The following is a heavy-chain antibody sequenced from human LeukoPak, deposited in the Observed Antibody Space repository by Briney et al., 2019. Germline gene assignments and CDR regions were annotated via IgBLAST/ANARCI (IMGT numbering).Heavy chain of an antibody. J-gene: IGHJ4*02. D-gene: IGHD3-9*01. CDR3: AKLGPYTITDY. CDR2: VSGRDGRT. V-gene: IGHV3-23*01. CDR1: GFTFSSYA. Sequence: PGRSLRLSCAASGFTFSSYAMHWVRQAPGKGLEWVSAVSGRDGRTYYADSVKGRFTISRDNSKNTLYLQMNSLRAEDTAVYYCAKLGPYTITDYWGQGTLVTVSS.